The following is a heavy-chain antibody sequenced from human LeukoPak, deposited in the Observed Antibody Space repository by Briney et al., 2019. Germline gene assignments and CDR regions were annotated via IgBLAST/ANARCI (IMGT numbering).Heavy chain of an antibody. Sequence: SETLSLTCSVSGDSITYFYWSWIRQAAGKGLEWIGRFSSSGSTDYNASLKSRVTMSVDTSKNQLSLKVISVTAADTAVYYCARVIPEAGFDPWGQGTLVTVSS. CDR3: ARVIPEAGFDP. D-gene: IGHD1-14*01. V-gene: IGHV4-4*07. CDR1: GDSITYFY. J-gene: IGHJ5*02. CDR2: FSSSGST.